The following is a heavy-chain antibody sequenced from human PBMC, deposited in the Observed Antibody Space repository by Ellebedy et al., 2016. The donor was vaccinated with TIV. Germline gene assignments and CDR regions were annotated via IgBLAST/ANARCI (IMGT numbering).Heavy chain of an antibody. CDR2: ISTHSTHI. D-gene: IGHD1-20*01. V-gene: IGHV3-11*06. J-gene: IGHJ4*02. Sequence: PGGSLRLSCAASGFTSSDHYMASVRQTPGKGLEWISFISTHSTHIDYRDSVKGRFTISRDNAKNSLSLEMNSLRGEDSAVYYCATFRFNWNYFDSWGQGTRVTVSS. CDR3: ATFRFNWNYFDS. CDR1: GFTSSDHY.